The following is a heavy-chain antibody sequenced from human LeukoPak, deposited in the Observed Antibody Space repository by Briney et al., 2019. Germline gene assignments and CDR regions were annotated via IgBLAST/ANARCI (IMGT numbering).Heavy chain of an antibody. CDR2: IGTAGDT. Sequence: GGSLRLSCAASGFTFSSYDMHWVRQATGKGLEWVSAIGTAGDTYYLGSVKGRFTISRENAKNSLYLQMNSLRAGDTAVYYCARFGGTDGVFDIWGQGTKVTVSS. D-gene: IGHD2-8*01. J-gene: IGHJ3*02. CDR3: ARFGGTDGVFDI. CDR1: GFTFSSYD. V-gene: IGHV3-13*01.